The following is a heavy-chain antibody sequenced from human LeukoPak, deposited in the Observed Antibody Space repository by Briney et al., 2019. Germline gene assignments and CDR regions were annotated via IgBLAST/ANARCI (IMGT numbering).Heavy chain of an antibody. Sequence: GGSLRLSCAASGFTFSRYNMNWVRQAPGKGLEWVSGISWNSGSIGYADSVKGRFTISRDNAKNSLYLQMNSLRAEDTALYYCAKDNGYSYGLGDYWGQGTLVTVSS. CDR1: GFTFSRYN. CDR3: AKDNGYSYGLGDY. CDR2: ISWNSGSI. V-gene: IGHV3-9*01. J-gene: IGHJ4*02. D-gene: IGHD5-18*01.